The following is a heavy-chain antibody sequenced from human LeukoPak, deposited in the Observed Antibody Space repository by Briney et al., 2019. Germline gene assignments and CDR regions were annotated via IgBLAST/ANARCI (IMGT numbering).Heavy chain of an antibody. CDR1: GYTFTGYY. D-gene: IGHD3-16*02. V-gene: IGHV1-2*02. J-gene: IGHJ5*02. Sequence: ASVKVSCKASGYTFTGYYMHWVRQAPGQGLEWMGWINPNSGGTNYAQKFQGRVTMTRDTSTSTVYMELSSLRSEDTAVYYCARGKTKGVTVNWFDTWGQGTLVTVSS. CDR3: ARGKTKGVTVNWFDT. CDR2: INPNSGGT.